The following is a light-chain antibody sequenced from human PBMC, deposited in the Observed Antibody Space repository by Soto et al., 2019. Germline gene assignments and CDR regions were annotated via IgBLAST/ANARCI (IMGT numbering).Light chain of an antibody. CDR3: QQYYSYPQIT. CDR1: QGISSY. V-gene: IGKV1-8*01. J-gene: IGKJ5*01. CDR2: AAS. Sequence: AIRMTQSPSSFSASTGDRVTITCRASQGISSYLAWYQQKPGEAPKLLNYAASTLQSVVPSRFSGSGSGTDLPLTISCLQSEDFATHYCQQYYSYPQITFCQGTRLEIK.